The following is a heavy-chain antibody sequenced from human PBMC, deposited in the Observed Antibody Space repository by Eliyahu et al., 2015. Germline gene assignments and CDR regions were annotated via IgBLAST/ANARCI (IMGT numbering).Heavy chain of an antibody. V-gene: IGHV3-53*01. Sequence: EVQLVESGGGLIQPGGSLRLSCAAXGLXXSSSYMSWVRQAAGKGGEWLSAMYNGGAAYYADSVKGRFTISRDSSKNTLYLQMNSLRADDTAVYYCARDLGAYKRAFDYWGQGTLVTVSS. CDR2: MYNGGAA. D-gene: IGHD3-16*01. J-gene: IGHJ4*02. CDR1: GLXXSSSY. CDR3: ARDLGAYKRAFDY.